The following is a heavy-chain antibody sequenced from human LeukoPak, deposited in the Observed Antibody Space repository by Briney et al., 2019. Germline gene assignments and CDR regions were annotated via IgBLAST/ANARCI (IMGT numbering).Heavy chain of an antibody. D-gene: IGHD3-10*01. J-gene: IGHJ4*02. V-gene: IGHV3-48*01. CDR1: GFTFSTYT. CDR2: ISTGGSTI. Sequence: GGSLRLSCAASGFTFSTYTMNWVRQAPGKGLEWISYISTGGSTIYYADSVKGRFTVSRDNAKNSLYLQMNSLRAEDTAVYYCARNPYGPGNYNFDYWGQGTLVTVSS. CDR3: ARNPYGPGNYNFDY.